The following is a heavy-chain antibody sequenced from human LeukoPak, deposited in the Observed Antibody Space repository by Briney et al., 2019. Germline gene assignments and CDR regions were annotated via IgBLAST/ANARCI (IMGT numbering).Heavy chain of an antibody. CDR1: GFTFSNYA. CDR2: ISGGGGST. V-gene: IGHV3-23*01. Sequence: GGSLRLSCAASGFTFSNYATSWVRQAPGKGLEWVSAISGGGGSTYYADSVKGRFSISRDNSKSTLSLQMNSLRAEDTAIYYCATYRQVLLPFESWGQGTLVTVSS. CDR3: ATYRQVLLPFES. D-gene: IGHD2-8*02. J-gene: IGHJ4*02.